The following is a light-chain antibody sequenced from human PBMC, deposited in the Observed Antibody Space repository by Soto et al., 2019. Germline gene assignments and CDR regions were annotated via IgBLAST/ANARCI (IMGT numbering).Light chain of an antibody. Sequence: QSELTQPASVSGSPGQSITVSCTGTGNDVGGYNYVSWYQHHPGKAPKLIIYDVTNRPSGVSNPFSGSKSGNTASLTISGLQPEDEADYYCSSYTTSNTRQIVFGTGTKVTVL. J-gene: IGLJ1*01. CDR3: SSYTTSNTRQIV. V-gene: IGLV2-14*03. CDR2: DVT. CDR1: GNDVGGYNY.